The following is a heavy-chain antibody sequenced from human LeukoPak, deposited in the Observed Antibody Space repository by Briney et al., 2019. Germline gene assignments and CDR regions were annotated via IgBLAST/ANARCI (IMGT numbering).Heavy chain of an antibody. D-gene: IGHD2-8*01. CDR1: GRSISTYY. Sequence: SDTLSLTCTVSGRSISTYYWSWIRQHPGKGLEWIGYIYYSGSTHYNPPLKSRVTISVDTSKNQFSLQLSSVTAADPAVYYCARAPPRGYCTNGVCSFNWFDPWGQGTLVTVSS. J-gene: IGHJ5*02. CDR3: ARAPPRGYCTNGVCSFNWFDP. CDR2: IYYSGST. V-gene: IGHV4-59*06.